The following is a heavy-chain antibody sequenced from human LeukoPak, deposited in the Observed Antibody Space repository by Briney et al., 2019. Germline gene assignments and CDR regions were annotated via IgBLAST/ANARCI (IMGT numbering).Heavy chain of an antibody. CDR2: INPNSGTT. Sequence: ASVKVSCKASGYSFTNYYMHWVRQAPGQGLEWMGIINPNSGTTIYAENFQGRVTMTRDTSTSTVYMELSSLRSEDTAVYYCARQDSGYDVIEDAFDIWGQGTMVTVSS. V-gene: IGHV1-46*01. D-gene: IGHD5-12*01. CDR1: GYSFTNYY. CDR3: ARQDSGYDVIEDAFDI. J-gene: IGHJ3*02.